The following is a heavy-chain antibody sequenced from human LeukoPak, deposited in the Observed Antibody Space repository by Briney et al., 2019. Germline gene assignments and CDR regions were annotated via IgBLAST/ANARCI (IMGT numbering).Heavy chain of an antibody. J-gene: IGHJ5*02. CDR2: IFGSGGA. D-gene: IGHD3-22*01. CDR1: GGSMSSYF. V-gene: IGHV4-4*07. Sequence: SETLSLTCTVSGGSMSSYFWSWVRQPAGKGLEWIGRIFGSGGANYNPALNGRVTVSIDTSKNQFSLKLNSVTAADTAVYYCAREGDTSGYHYWFDHWSQGTLVTV. CDR3: AREGDTSGYHYWFDH.